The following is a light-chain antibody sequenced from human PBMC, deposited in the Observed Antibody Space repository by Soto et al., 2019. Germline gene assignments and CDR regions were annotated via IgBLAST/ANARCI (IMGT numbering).Light chain of an antibody. V-gene: IGKV3-11*01. Sequence: EIVLTQSPATLSLSPGERATLSCRASQSVSNYLAWYQQRPGQAPRLLIYDASKRATGIPAEFSGSGSGTDFTLIISTLEPEDFAIYYCQQRSNWPPTFGGGTKVDIK. CDR3: QQRSNWPPT. CDR2: DAS. CDR1: QSVSNY. J-gene: IGKJ4*01.